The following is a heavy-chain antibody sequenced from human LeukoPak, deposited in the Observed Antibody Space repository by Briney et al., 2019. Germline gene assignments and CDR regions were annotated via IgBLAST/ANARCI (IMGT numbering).Heavy chain of an antibody. Sequence: SETLSLTCTVSGGSISSNYWSWIRQPPGKGLEWMGYIYYPGSTNYNPSLKSRVTISLDTSNKQFSLKLSSVTAADTAVYYCSRVRRDGYNPLDYWGQGTLVTVSS. V-gene: IGHV4-59*08. D-gene: IGHD5-24*01. CDR2: IYYPGST. CDR1: GGSISSNY. CDR3: SRVRRDGYNPLDY. J-gene: IGHJ4*02.